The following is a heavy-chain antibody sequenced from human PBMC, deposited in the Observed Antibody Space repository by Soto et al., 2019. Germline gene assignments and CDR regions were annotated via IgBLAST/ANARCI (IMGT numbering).Heavy chain of an antibody. J-gene: IGHJ6*02. CDR3: ARARTVVVVPANLDYGMDL. CDR1: GGSFSGFH. CDR2: IGHSGNT. V-gene: IGHV4-34*01. Sequence: QAQLQQWGAGLLKPSETLSLSCAVSGGSFSGFHWSWIRQPPGKGLEWIGEIGHSGNTYYNPSLMRRATISAGAYKNQFSLNLGSVTAADAAVYYCARARTVVVVPANLDYGMDLWGQGTTVTVSS. D-gene: IGHD2-15*01.